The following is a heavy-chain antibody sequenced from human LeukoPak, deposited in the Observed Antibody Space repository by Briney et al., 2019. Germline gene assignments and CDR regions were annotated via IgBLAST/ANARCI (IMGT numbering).Heavy chain of an antibody. Sequence: ASVKVSCKASGYTFTGYYMHWVRQAPGQGLEWMGRINPNSGGTNYAQKLQGRVTMTRDTSISTAYMELSRLRSDDTAVYYCARDLFDYGDNNWFDPWGQGTLVTVSS. CDR1: GYTFTGYY. CDR2: INPNSGGT. D-gene: IGHD4-17*01. J-gene: IGHJ5*02. V-gene: IGHV1-2*06. CDR3: ARDLFDYGDNNWFDP.